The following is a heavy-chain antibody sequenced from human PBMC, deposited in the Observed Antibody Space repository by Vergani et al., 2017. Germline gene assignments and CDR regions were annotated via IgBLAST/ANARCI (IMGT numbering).Heavy chain of an antibody. CDR2: IYYSGST. CDR1: GGSISSSSYY. V-gene: IGHV4-39*01. Sequence: QLQLQESGPGLVKPSETLSLTCTVSGGSISSSSYYWGWIRQPPGKGLEWIGSIYYSGSTYYNPSLKSRVTISVDTSKNQFSLKLSSVTAADTAVYYCARRGGGWELLVWGQGTLVTVSS. D-gene: IGHD1-26*01. CDR3: ARRGGGWELLV. J-gene: IGHJ4*02.